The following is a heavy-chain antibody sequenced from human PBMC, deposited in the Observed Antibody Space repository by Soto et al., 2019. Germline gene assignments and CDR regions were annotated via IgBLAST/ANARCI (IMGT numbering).Heavy chain of an antibody. Sequence: GGSLRLSCAASGFTFSSYWMHWVRQAPGKWLVWVSRINSDGSSTSYADSVKGRLTISRVNAKNTLYLQMNSLRAKDTAVYYCVRGHRNYYGSGSYIDYWGQGTLVTVAS. D-gene: IGHD3-10*01. CDR3: VRGHRNYYGSGSYIDY. V-gene: IGHV3-74*01. CDR2: INSDGSST. J-gene: IGHJ4*02. CDR1: GFTFSSYW.